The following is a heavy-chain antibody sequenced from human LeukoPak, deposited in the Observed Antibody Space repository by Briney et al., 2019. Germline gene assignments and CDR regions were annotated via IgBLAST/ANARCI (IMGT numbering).Heavy chain of an antibody. CDR2: IYTSGST. CDR1: GGSISSYY. D-gene: IGHD1-26*01. J-gene: IGHJ5*02. CDR3: ARGTDRGSYNWFDR. Sequence: SETLSLTCTVSGGSISSYYWSWFRQPAGKGLEWIGRIYTSGSTNYNPSLKSRVTMSVDTSKNQFSLKLSSVTAADTAVYYCARGTDRGSYNWFDRGGQEPRVPVSS. V-gene: IGHV4-4*07.